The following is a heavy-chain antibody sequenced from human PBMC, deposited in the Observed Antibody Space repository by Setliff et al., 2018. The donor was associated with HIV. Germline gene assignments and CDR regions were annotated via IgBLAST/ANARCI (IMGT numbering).Heavy chain of an antibody. CDR3: SRDVERYSIHSGSGP. CDR2: ISPYNGDT. J-gene: IGHJ5*02. Sequence: ASVKVSCKASGYTFISYGISWVRQAPGQGLEWMGWISPYNGDTNYAQHLQGRVTMTRDTFTSTAYMEMRSLRSDDTAFYYCSRDVERYSIHSGSGPWGQGTLVTVSS. CDR1: GYTFISYG. D-gene: IGHD1-26*01. V-gene: IGHV1-18*01.